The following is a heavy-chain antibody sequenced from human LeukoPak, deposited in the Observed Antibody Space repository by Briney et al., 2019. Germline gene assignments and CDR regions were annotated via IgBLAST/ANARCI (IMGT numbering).Heavy chain of an antibody. Sequence: GGSLRLSCAASGFIFSKYTMSWVRQAPGKGLDWVSGISGSGVSTYYADSVKGRFTISRDNSKNTLYLQMNSLRAEDTAVYYCARFFYYYDSSGFQKPFDYWGQGTLVTVSS. CDR1: GFIFSKYT. D-gene: IGHD3-22*01. V-gene: IGHV3-23*01. CDR3: ARFFYYYDSSGFQKPFDY. CDR2: ISGSGVST. J-gene: IGHJ4*02.